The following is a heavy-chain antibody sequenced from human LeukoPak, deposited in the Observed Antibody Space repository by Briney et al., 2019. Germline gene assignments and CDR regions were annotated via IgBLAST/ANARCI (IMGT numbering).Heavy chain of an antibody. V-gene: IGHV1-2*02. CDR3: ARAPHDSSGYYYY. D-gene: IGHD3-22*01. J-gene: IGHJ4*02. CDR1: GYTFTGYY. CDR2: INPNSGGT. Sequence: GASVKVSCKASGYTFTGYYMHWVRQAPGQGLEWMGWINPNSGGTNYAQKFQGRVTMTRDMSTSTVYMELSSLRSEDTAVYYCARAPHDSSGYYYYWGQGTLVTVSS.